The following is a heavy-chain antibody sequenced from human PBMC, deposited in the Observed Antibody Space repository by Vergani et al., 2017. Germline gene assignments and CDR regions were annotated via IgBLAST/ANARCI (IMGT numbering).Heavy chain of an antibody. CDR2: IYYSGST. J-gene: IGHJ4*02. CDR3: ASFSSSTFDC. CDR1: GGSFNTYY. D-gene: IGHD6-13*01. V-gene: IGHV4-59*13. Sequence: QVQLEESGPGLVKPSETLSLTCTVSGGSFNTYYWSWIRQSPGKGLEWIGYIYYSGSTNYNPSLKSRVTISVDTSKNQFSLKLSSVTAADTAVYYCASFSSSTFDCWGQGTLVTVSS.